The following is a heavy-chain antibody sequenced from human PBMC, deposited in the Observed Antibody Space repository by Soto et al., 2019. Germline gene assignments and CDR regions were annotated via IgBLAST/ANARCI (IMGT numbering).Heavy chain of an antibody. CDR1: GFTFSSYG. Sequence: QVQLVESGGGVVQPGRSLRLSCAASGFTFSSYGMHWVRQAPGKGLEWVAVIWYDGSNQYYADSVKGRFTISRDNSKNTLYLKMNSLRAEDTALYYCASSYYYGSGGKDYYFDYWGQGTLVTVSS. D-gene: IGHD3-10*01. J-gene: IGHJ4*02. CDR2: IWYDGSNQ. CDR3: ASSYYYGSGGKDYYFDY. V-gene: IGHV3-33*01.